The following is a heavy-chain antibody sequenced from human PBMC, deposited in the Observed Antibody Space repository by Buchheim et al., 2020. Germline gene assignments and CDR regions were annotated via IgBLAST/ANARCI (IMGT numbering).Heavy chain of an antibody. Sequence: QVQLQESGPGLVKPSETLSLTCTVSGGSISSYYWRWIRQPPGKGLEWIGYIYSSGSTNYNPSLKSRIPISVDTPKNHFSLKLSSVTAADTAVYYCARASMITFGGVIVNGWFDPWGQGTL. CDR1: GGSISSYY. V-gene: IGHV4-59*01. D-gene: IGHD3-16*02. CDR2: IYSSGST. CDR3: ARASMITFGGVIVNGWFDP. J-gene: IGHJ5*02.